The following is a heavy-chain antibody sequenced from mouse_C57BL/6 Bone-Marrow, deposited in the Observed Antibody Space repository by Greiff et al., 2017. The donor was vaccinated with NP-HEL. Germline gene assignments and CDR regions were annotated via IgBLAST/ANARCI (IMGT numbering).Heavy chain of an antibody. Sequence: VQLQQPGAELVKPGASVKLSCKASGYTFTSYWMHWVKQRPGRGLEWIGRIDPTSGGTKYNEKFKSKATLTVDKPSSTAYMQLSSLTSEDSAVDYCAGNSPDYYGSSHWYFDVWGTGTTVTVSS. CDR2: IDPTSGGT. CDR3: AGNSPDYYGSSHWYFDV. J-gene: IGHJ1*03. CDR1: GYTFTSYW. V-gene: IGHV1-72*01. D-gene: IGHD1-1*01.